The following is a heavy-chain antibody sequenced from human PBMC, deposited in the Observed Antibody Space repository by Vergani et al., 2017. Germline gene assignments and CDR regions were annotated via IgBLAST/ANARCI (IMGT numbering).Heavy chain of an antibody. Sequence: EVQLVESGGGLVQPGGSLRLSCAASGFTFSSYSMNWVRQAPGKGLEWVSYISSSNSTIYYADTVKGRFTISRDNAKNTLYLQMNSLRAEDTAVYYCARDGGYCSGGSCYQYYNWFDPWGQGTLVTVSS. CDR2: ISSSNSTI. CDR3: ARDGGYCSGGSCYQYYNWFDP. D-gene: IGHD2-15*01. CDR1: GFTFSSYS. J-gene: IGHJ5*02. V-gene: IGHV3-48*04.